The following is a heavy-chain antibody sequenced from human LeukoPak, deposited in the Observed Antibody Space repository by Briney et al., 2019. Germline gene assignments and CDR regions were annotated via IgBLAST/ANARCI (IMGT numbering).Heavy chain of an antibody. CDR3: ARQTGESTNFDN. J-gene: IGHJ4*02. CDR2: IWFDGINT. Sequence: PGGSLRLSCAASGFTFSKYGMHWVRQAPGKGLEWVAVIWFDGINTNHADSVKGRFTVSRDNSKNTLFLQMNSLRAEDTAMYHCARQTGESTNFDNWGQGTLVTVSS. D-gene: IGHD2-2*01. V-gene: IGHV3-33*01. CDR1: GFTFSKYG.